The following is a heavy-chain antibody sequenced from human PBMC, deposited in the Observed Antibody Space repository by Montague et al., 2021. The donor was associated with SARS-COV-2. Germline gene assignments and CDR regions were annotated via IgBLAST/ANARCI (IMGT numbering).Heavy chain of an antibody. D-gene: IGHD2-2*01. CDR1: GDSVSSNSAA. CDR3: ARATAGPAAIFMGFPRPIDAFDI. Sequence: CAISGDSVSSNSAAWNWIRQSPSRGLEWLGRTYYRSKWYNDYAVSVKSRITINPDTSKSQFSLQLSSVTAADTAVYYCARATAGPAAIFMGFPRPIDAFDIWGQGTMVTVSS. CDR2: TYYRSKWYN. V-gene: IGHV6-1*01. J-gene: IGHJ3*02.